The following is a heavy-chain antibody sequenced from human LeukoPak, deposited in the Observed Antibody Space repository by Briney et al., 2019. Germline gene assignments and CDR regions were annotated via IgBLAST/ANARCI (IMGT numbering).Heavy chain of an antibody. CDR2: ISGSGGST. D-gene: IGHD4-17*01. Sequence: GGSLRLSRAASGFTFTNYAMIWVRQAPGKGLEWVSAISGSGGSTYYADSVKGRFTISRDNSKNTLFLQVNSLRAEDTAVYYCGKDPNGDYVGAFDMWGQGTMVTVSP. V-gene: IGHV3-23*01. J-gene: IGHJ3*02. CDR3: GKDPNGDYVGAFDM. CDR1: GFTFTNYA.